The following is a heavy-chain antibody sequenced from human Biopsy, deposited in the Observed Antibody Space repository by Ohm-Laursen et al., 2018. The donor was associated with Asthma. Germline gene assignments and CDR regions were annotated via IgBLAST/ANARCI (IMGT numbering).Heavy chain of an antibody. CDR3: ARGDSSNWSHYYFDY. Sequence: SLRLSCTASGFTVSTNGMSWVRQPPGKGLEWVSVIYSGGGTYYADSVQGRVTISRDNSKNTLSLQMNSLRAEDTAVYYCARGDSSNWSHYYFDYWSQGTLVTVSS. J-gene: IGHJ4*02. V-gene: IGHV3-53*01. CDR1: GFTVSTNG. D-gene: IGHD3-22*01. CDR2: IYSGGGT.